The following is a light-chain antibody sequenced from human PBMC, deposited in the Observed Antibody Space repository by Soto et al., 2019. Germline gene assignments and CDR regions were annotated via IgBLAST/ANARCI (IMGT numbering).Light chain of an antibody. CDR3: QQYNNWPSIT. J-gene: IGKJ5*01. V-gene: IGKV3-15*01. Sequence: EIVMTQSPATLSVSPGERATLSCRASQTVRNNYLAWYQQKPGQAPRLLIYGASTRATGIPARFSGSGSGTEFTLTIRSLQSEDFAVYYCQQYNNWPSITFGQGTRREIK. CDR1: QTVRNN. CDR2: GAS.